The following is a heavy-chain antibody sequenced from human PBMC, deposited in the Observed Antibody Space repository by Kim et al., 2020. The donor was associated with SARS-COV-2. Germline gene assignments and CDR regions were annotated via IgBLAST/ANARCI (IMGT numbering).Heavy chain of an antibody. D-gene: IGHD6-13*01. CDR3: ARGYSSSWQAIDY. Sequence: ASVKVSCKASGYTFTGYYMHWVRQAPGQGLEWMGRINPNSGGTNYAQKFQGRVTMTSDTSISTAYMELSRLRSDDTAVYYCARGYSSSWQAIDYWGQGTLGTVSS. J-gene: IGHJ4*02. V-gene: IGHV1-2*06. CDR2: INPNSGGT. CDR1: GYTFTGYY.